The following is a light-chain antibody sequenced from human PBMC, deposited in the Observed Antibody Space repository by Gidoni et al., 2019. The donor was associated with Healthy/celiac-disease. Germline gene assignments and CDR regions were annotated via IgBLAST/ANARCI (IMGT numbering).Light chain of an antibody. CDR2: KAS. V-gene: IGKV1-5*03. J-gene: IGKJ2*01. CDR3: QQYNSYPYT. Sequence: IQITHYPSTLSASIVDSVTITCRASQSISSWWAWYQQKPGKAPKLLIYKASSLESGVPSMFSGSGSGTEFILTISSLQPDDFATSYCQQYNSYPYTFGQGTKLEIK. CDR1: QSISSW.